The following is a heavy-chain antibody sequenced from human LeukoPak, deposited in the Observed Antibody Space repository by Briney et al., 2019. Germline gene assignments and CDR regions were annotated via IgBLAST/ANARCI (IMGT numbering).Heavy chain of an antibody. CDR1: SGSINSDY. D-gene: IGHD1-26*01. CDR2: MYYSGSST. J-gene: IGHJ6*02. CDR3: ARQGHKLTLVDYYGMDV. Sequence: PSETLSLTCTVSSGSINSDYWSWVRQPPGKGLEWIGYMYYSGSSTNYNPSLKSRVTVLVDRSKNQFSLKLSSVTAADTAVYYCARQGHKLTLVDYYGMDVWGQGTTVTVSS. V-gene: IGHV4-59*08.